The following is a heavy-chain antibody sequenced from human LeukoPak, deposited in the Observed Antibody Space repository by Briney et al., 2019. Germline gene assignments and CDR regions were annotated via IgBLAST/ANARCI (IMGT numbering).Heavy chain of an antibody. D-gene: IGHD6-19*01. V-gene: IGHV4-59*01. CDR2: IYYSGST. Sequence: SETLSLPCTVYGDSMNSYYGSWIRQPPGKGLEWIGNIYYSGSTNYNPSLQSRVTISLDTPKKQFSLKLSSVTAADTAVYYCARSAAGYRSGWHHTRTTNYYYYGMDVWGQGTTVTVSS. J-gene: IGHJ6*02. CDR1: GDSMNSYY. CDR3: ARSAAGYRSGWHHTRTTNYYYYGMDV.